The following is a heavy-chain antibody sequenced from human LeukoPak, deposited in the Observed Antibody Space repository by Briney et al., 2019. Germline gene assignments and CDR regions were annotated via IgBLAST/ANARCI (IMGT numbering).Heavy chain of an antibody. J-gene: IGHJ4*02. D-gene: IGHD6-13*01. V-gene: IGHV3-53*01. CDR1: GFTVSSNY. Sequence: GGSLRLSCAASGFTVSSNYMSWVRQAPGKGLEWVSVIYSGGSTYYADSVKGRFTISRDNSKNTLYLQMNSLRAEDTAVYYCARGSLPQQLAYFDYWGQGTLVTVSS. CDR3: ARGSLPQQLAYFDY. CDR2: IYSGGST.